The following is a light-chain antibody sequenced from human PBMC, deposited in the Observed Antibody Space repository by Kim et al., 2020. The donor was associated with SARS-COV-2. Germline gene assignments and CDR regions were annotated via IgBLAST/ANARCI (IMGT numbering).Light chain of an antibody. Sequence: VKLTCTLSSGNSSYGIAWHQQQPEKGPRYLMKLNSDGSHSKGDGITDRFSGSSSGAERYLTISSLQSEDEADYYCQTWGTGIKGVFGGGTQLTVL. CDR1: SGNSSYG. CDR3: QTWGTGIKGV. CDR2: LNSDGSH. V-gene: IGLV4-69*01. J-gene: IGLJ3*02.